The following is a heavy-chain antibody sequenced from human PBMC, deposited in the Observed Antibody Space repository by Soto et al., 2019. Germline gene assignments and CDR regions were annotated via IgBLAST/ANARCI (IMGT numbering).Heavy chain of an antibody. CDR2: ISYDGSNK. V-gene: IGHV3-30-3*01. CDR1: GFSFSRYD. J-gene: IGHJ4*02. D-gene: IGHD6-13*01. Sequence: PGGSLRLSCAASGFSFSRYDMHWVRQAPGKGLEWVAVISYDGSNKYYADSVKGRFTISRDNSKNTLYLQMNSLRAEDTAVYYCARDMGIAAAGTGDFCFDYWGQGTLVTVSS. CDR3: ARDMGIAAAGTGDFCFDY.